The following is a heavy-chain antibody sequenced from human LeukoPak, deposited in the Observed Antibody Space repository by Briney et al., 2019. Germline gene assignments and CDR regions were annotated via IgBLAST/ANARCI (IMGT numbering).Heavy chain of an antibody. Sequence: ASVKVSCKASGYTFTSYGISWVRQAPGQGLEWMGWISAYNGNTNYAQKLQGRVTMTTDTSTSTAYMELRSLRSDDTAVYYRARDPRYCSGGSCFYPLYYYYYGMDVWGQGTTVTVSS. D-gene: IGHD2-15*01. CDR2: ISAYNGNT. CDR1: GYTFTSYG. CDR3: ARDPRYCSGGSCFYPLYYYYYGMDV. V-gene: IGHV1-18*01. J-gene: IGHJ6*02.